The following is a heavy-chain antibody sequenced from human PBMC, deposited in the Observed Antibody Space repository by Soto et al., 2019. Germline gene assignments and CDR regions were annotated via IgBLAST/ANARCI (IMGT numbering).Heavy chain of an antibody. V-gene: IGHV1-18*01. CDR3: AILNWFDP. CDR1: GYSFTTSG. CDR2: ISTYNGNT. J-gene: IGHJ5*02. Sequence: GASVKVSCKASGYSFTTSGITWVRQAPGQGLEWMGWISTYNGNTNYAQKFQGRVTITADESTSTAYMELSSLRSEDTAVYYCAILNWFDPWGQGTLVTVSS.